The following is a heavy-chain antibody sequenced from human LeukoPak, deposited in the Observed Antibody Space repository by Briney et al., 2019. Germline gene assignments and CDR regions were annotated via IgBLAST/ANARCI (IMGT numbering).Heavy chain of an antibody. CDR3: ARGDWNSGY. Sequence: ASVKVSSKASRYTFTSYYLHCVPQTPGQGFEWMGMMTPSGGSTSYAQKFQGRVTMTSDTSTSTVYMELSSLRSEDTAVYYCARGDWNSGYWGQGPLVPVSS. V-gene: IGHV1-46*01. CDR2: MTPSGGST. J-gene: IGHJ4*02. CDR1: RYTFTSYY. D-gene: IGHD1-7*01.